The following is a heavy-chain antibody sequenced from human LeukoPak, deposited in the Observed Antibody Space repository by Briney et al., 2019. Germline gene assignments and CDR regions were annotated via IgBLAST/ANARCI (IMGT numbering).Heavy chain of an antibody. Sequence: GGSLRLSCAASGFTFSSYSMNWVRQAPGKGLEWVSSISSSSSYIYYADSVKGRFTISRDNSKNTLYLQMNSLRAEDTAVYYCAKVSYYYYMDVWGKGTTVTVSS. CDR1: GFTFSSYS. CDR3: AKVSYYYYMDV. CDR2: ISSSSSYI. J-gene: IGHJ6*03. V-gene: IGHV3-21*01.